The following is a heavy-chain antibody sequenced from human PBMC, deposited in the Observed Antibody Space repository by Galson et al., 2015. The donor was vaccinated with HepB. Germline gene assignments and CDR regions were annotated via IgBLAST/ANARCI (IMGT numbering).Heavy chain of an antibody. CDR1: GDSVSSNSAA. Sequence: CAISGDSVSSNSAAWNWIRQSPSRGLEWLGRTYYRSKWYNEYAVSVKSRLTINPDPSKNQFSLQLNSLRAEDTAVYYCAKVVYRGYYSYYYGMDVWGQGTTVTVSS. CDR3: AKVVYRGYYSYYYGMDV. V-gene: IGHV6-1*01. J-gene: IGHJ6*02. CDR2: TYYRSKWYN. D-gene: IGHD4-23*01.